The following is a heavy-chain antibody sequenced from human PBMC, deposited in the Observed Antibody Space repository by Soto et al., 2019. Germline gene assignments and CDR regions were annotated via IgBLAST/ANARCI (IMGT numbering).Heavy chain of an antibody. V-gene: IGHV1-69*01. D-gene: IGHD3-22*01. CDR2: IIAIFGTA. J-gene: IGHJ4*02. CDR3: AYTTHYYDSSGYLDY. CDR1: GGTFSSYA. Sequence: QVQLVQSGAEVKKPESSVKVSCKASGGTFSSYAISWVRQAPGQGLEWMGGIIAIFGTANYAQKFQGRVTITADESTSTAYMELSSLRSEDTAVYYCAYTTHYYDSSGYLDYWGQGTLVTVSS.